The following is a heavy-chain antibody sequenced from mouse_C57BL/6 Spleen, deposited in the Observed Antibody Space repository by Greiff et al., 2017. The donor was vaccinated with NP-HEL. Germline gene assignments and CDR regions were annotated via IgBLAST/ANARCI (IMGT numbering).Heavy chain of an antibody. Sequence: QVQLKESGAELVKPGASVKMSCKASGYTFTSYWITWVKQRPGQGLEWIGEIYPGSGSTNYNEKFKSKATLTVDTSSSTAYMQLSSLTSEDSAVYYCATYYSNYSYAMDYWGQGTTVTVSS. CDR3: ATYYSNYSYAMDY. V-gene: IGHV1-55*01. D-gene: IGHD2-5*01. CDR1: GYTFTSYW. CDR2: IYPGSGST. J-gene: IGHJ4*01.